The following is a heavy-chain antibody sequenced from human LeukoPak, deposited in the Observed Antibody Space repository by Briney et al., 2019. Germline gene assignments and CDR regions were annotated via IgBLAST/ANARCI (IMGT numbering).Heavy chain of an antibody. D-gene: IGHD3-22*01. Sequence: PSETLSLTCTVSGGSISSYYWSWIRQPPGKGLEWIGYIYYSGSTNYNPSLKSRVTISVDTSKNQFSLKLSSVTAADTAVYYCARVSAYYDSSGYRHNWFDPWGQGTLVTVSS. V-gene: IGHV4-59*01. CDR2: IYYSGST. CDR1: GGSISSYY. J-gene: IGHJ5*02. CDR3: ARVSAYYDSSGYRHNWFDP.